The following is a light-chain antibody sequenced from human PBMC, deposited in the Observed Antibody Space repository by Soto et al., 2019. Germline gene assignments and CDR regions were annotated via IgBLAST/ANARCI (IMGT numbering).Light chain of an antibody. Sequence: DIQLTQSPSFLSASVGDRVTITCRASQGISSYLAWYQQRPGKAPKLLVPAASTLQSGVPSRFSGSGSGTEFTLTISSLQPEDFATYYCQQLNSYPSITFGQGTLLEIK. V-gene: IGKV1-9*01. CDR1: QGISSY. CDR2: AAS. J-gene: IGKJ5*01. CDR3: QQLNSYPSIT.